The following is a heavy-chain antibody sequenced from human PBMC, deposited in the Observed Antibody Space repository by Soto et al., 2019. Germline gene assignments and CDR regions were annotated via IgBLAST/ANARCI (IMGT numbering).Heavy chain of an antibody. V-gene: IGHV3-23*01. CDR1: GFTFSSYA. Sequence: EVQLLESGGGLVQPGGSLRLSFAASGFTFSSYAMSWVRQAPGKGLGWVSTISGGGSTYYADSVKGRFTISRDNSKNTRYLQMNSLRAEDTAVYYCAAWIQLWSLYWGQGTLVTVSS. CDR2: ISGGGST. J-gene: IGHJ4*02. CDR3: AAWIQLWSLY. D-gene: IGHD5-18*01.